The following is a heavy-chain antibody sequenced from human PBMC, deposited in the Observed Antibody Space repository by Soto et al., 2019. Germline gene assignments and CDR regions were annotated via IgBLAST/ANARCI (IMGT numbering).Heavy chain of an antibody. Sequence: SETLSLTCTVSGGSINSGDYSSWTWLRQQPGKGLEWIGYIYHSGSTYYNPSLKSRVTISVDRSKNQFSLKLSSVTAADTAVYYCASYQQSYAFDIWGQGTMVTVSS. CDR2: IYHSGST. V-gene: IGHV4-30-2*01. J-gene: IGHJ3*02. D-gene: IGHD2-2*01. CDR1: GGSINSGDYS. CDR3: ASYQQSYAFDI.